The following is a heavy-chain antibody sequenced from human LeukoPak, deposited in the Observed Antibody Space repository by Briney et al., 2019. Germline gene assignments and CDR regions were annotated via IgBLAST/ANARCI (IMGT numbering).Heavy chain of an antibody. D-gene: IGHD2-2*01. J-gene: IGHJ4*02. Sequence: GGSLRLSCTASGFTFGDYAMSWFRQAPGKGLEWVGFIRSKAYGGTTEYAASVKGRFTISRDDSKSIAYLQMNSLKTEDTAVYYCTRDPEYCSSTSCWPDYWGQGTLVTVSS. CDR2: IRSKAYGGTT. CDR3: TRDPEYCSSTSCWPDY. CDR1: GFTFGDYA. V-gene: IGHV3-49*03.